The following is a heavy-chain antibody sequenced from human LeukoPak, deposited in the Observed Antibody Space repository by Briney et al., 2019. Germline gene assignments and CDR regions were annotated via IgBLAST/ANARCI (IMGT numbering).Heavy chain of an antibody. CDR2: IYNSANT. D-gene: IGHD5-12*01. J-gene: IGHJ3*02. Sequence: SETLSLTCTVSGVSISSSSYCWVWLRQPPGKELEWIGNIYNSANTHYNPSLKTRITISVDTSKTQFSLKLNSVTAADTGIYYCARHSRSAYTGYENAFDIWGQGTMVTVSS. CDR1: GVSISSSSYC. CDR3: ARHSRSAYTGYENAFDI. V-gene: IGHV4-39*01.